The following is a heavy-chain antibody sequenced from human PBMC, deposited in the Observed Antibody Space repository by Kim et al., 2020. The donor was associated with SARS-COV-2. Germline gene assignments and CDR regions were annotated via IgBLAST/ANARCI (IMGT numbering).Heavy chain of an antibody. V-gene: IGHV3-21*01. J-gene: IGHJ4*02. CDR3: ARDPPYSGSYKGDY. CDR2: ISSSSSYI. D-gene: IGHD1-26*01. Sequence: GGSLRLSCAASGFTFSSYSMNWVRQAPGKGLEWVSSISSSSSYIYYADSVKGRFTISRDNAKNSLYLQMNSLRAEDTAVYYCARDPPYSGSYKGDYWGQGTLVTASS. CDR1: GFTFSSYS.